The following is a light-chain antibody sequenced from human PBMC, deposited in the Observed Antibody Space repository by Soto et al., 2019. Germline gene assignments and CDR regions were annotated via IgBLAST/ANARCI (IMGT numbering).Light chain of an antibody. J-gene: IGKJ2*01. Sequence: DLQMTQSPSTLSASVGDRVTITCRASQSISSWLAWYQQKPGKAPKLLIYDASSLESGVPSRFSDSGSGTEFTLTISSLQPDDFATYYCQQYNSYSQYTFGQGTKVDIK. CDR1: QSISSW. V-gene: IGKV1-5*01. CDR2: DAS. CDR3: QQYNSYSQYT.